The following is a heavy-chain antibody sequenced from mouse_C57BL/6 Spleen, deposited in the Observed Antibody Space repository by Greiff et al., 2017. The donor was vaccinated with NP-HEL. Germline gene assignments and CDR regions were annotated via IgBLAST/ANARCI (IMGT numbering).Heavy chain of an antibody. J-gene: IGHJ3*01. V-gene: IGHV1-53*01. Sequence: QVQLKQPGTELVKPGASVKLSCKASGYTFTSYWMHWVKQRPGQGLEWIGNINPSNGGTNYNEKFKSKATLTVDKSSSTAYMQLSSLTSEDSAVYYCARIHYSNYGFAYWGQGTLVTVSA. CDR1: GYTFTSYW. CDR2: INPSNGGT. D-gene: IGHD2-5*01. CDR3: ARIHYSNYGFAY.